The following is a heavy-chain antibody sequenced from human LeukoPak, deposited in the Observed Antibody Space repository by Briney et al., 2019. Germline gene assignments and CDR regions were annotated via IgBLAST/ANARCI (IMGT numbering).Heavy chain of an antibody. CDR3: AKSAYWSNPYYFDY. Sequence: GGSLRLSCAASGFTFSSYSMNWVRQAPGKGLEWVSSISISSNYIYYTDSVKGRFTISRDNAKNSLYLQMSSLRPEDTAVYYCAKSAYWSNPYYFDYWGQGTLVTVSS. CDR1: GFTFSSYS. J-gene: IGHJ4*02. V-gene: IGHV3-21*01. CDR2: ISISSNYI. D-gene: IGHD2-2*01.